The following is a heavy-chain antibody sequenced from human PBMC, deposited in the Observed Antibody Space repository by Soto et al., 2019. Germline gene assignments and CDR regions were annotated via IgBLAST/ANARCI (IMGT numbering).Heavy chain of an antibody. Sequence: PGGSLRLSCAASGFTFSSYGMHWVRQAPGKGLEWVAVISYDGSNKYYADSVKGRFTISRDNSKNTLYLQMNSLRAEDTAVYYCAKDHGGSSSSGGMDVWGQGTTVTVSS. V-gene: IGHV3-30*18. CDR3: AKDHGGSSSSGGMDV. J-gene: IGHJ6*02. CDR1: GFTFSSYG. D-gene: IGHD6-6*01. CDR2: ISYDGSNK.